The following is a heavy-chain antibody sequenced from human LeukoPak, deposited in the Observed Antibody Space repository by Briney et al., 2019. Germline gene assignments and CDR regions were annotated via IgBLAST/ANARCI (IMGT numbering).Heavy chain of an antibody. D-gene: IGHD3-3*01. J-gene: IGHJ4*02. CDR3: ARGGAVWIGYYIYRYYFDY. Sequence: SETLSLTCTVSGGSISSYYWSWIRQPPGKGLEWIGYIYYSGSTNYNPSLESRVTISVDTSKNQFSLTLSSVTAADTAVYYCARGGAVWIGYYIYRYYFDYWGQGTLVTVSS. CDR1: GGSISSYY. V-gene: IGHV4-59*01. CDR2: IYYSGST.